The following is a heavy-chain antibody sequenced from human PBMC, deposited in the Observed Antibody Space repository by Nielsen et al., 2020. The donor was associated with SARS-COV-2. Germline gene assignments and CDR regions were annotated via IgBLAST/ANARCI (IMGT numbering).Heavy chain of an antibody. D-gene: IGHD6-19*01. J-gene: IGHJ6*02. V-gene: IGHV3-23*01. CDR3: ARVSSMWLTYMDV. CDR2: ISGSGGST. Sequence: GGSLRLSCAASGFTFSSYGMSWVRQAPGKGLEWVSAISGSGGSTYYADSVKGRFTLSRDNSKNTLYLQMNSLRAEDTAVYYCARVSSMWLTYMDVWGQGTTVTVSS. CDR1: GFTFSSYG.